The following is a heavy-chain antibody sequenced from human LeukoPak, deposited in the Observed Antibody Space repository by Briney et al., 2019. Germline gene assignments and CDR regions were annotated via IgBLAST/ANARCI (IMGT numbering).Heavy chain of an antibody. Sequence: ASVKVPCKASGYTFTSYDINWVRQATGQGLEWTGWMNPNSGNTGYAQKFQGRVTMTRNTSISTAYMELSSLRSEDTAVYYCARARRADGYYFDYWGQGTLVTVSS. J-gene: IGHJ4*02. V-gene: IGHV1-8*01. CDR2: MNPNSGNT. CDR3: ARARRADGYYFDY. CDR1: GYTFTSYD.